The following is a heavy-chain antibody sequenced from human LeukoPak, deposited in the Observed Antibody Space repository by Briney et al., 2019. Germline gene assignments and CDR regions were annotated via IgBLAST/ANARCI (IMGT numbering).Heavy chain of an antibody. J-gene: IGHJ4*02. V-gene: IGHV3-23*01. CDR2: ISGSSGST. CDR1: GFTFSSYA. D-gene: IGHD3-10*01. CDR3: AKDQILLWFGELPSFDY. Sequence: GGSLRLSRAASGFTFSSYAMSWVRQAPGKGLEWVSAISGSSGSTYYADSVKGRFTISRDNSKNTLYLQMNSLRAEDTAVYYCAKDQILLWFGELPSFDYWGQGTLVTVSS.